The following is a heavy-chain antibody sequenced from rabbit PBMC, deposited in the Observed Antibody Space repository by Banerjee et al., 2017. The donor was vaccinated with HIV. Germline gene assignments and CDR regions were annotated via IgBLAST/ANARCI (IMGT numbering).Heavy chain of an antibody. Sequence: QEQLVEYGGDLVQPEGSLTLTCKASGLDFSSNAMCWVRQAPGKGLEWIACIDTGSGSIYYASWAKGRFTISKPSSTTVTLQMTSLTAADTATYFCARAAGYAGYGYATGFDLWGPGTLVTVS. V-gene: IGHV1S45*01. CDR3: ARAAGYAGYGYATGFDL. CDR1: GLDFSSNA. CDR2: IDTGSGSI. J-gene: IGHJ4*01. D-gene: IGHD6-1*01.